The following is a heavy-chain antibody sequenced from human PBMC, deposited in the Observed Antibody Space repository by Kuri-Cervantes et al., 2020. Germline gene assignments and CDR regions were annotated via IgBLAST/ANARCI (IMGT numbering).Heavy chain of an antibody. CDR1: GFTFSDYY. CDR3: AKDSYGGIHPDAFDI. D-gene: IGHD4-23*01. Sequence: GESLKISCAASGFTFSDYYMSWIRQAPGKGLEWVSYISSSGSTIYYADSVKGRFTISRDNSKNTLYLQMNSLRAEDTAVYYCAKDSYGGIHPDAFDIWGQGTMVTVSS. V-gene: IGHV3-11*04. CDR2: ISSSGSTI. J-gene: IGHJ3*02.